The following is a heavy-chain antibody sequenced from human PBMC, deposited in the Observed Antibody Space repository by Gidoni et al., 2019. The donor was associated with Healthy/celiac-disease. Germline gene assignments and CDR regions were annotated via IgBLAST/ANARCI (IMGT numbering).Heavy chain of an antibody. CDR2: ISWNSGSI. CDR1: GFTFDDYA. V-gene: IGHV3-9*01. J-gene: IGHJ3*02. CDR3: AKDVLSGYSYGFDAFDI. Sequence: EVQRVQSGGGLVQPGRSLRPSCPASGFTFDDYAMHWVRKAPGKGLGWVSGISWNSGSIGYADSVKGRFTISRDNAKNSLYLQMNSLRAEDTAFYYCAKDVLSGYSYGFDAFDIWGQGTMVTVSS. D-gene: IGHD5-18*01.